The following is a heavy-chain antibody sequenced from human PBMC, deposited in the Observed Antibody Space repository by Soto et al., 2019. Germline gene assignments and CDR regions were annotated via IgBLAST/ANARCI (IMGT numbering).Heavy chain of an antibody. J-gene: IGHJ4*02. CDR2: ISTYNGNT. CDR1: GYTFTNYG. V-gene: IGHV1-18*01. Sequence: QVQLVQSGPDVKKPGASVQVSCKASGYTFTNYGITWVRQAPGQGLEWMGWISTYNGNTNYAQKFQGRVTMTTDTSTSTAYMELRSLRSDDTAVYYCARDLSVGARTFDYWGQGTLVTVSS. D-gene: IGHD1-26*01. CDR3: ARDLSVGARTFDY.